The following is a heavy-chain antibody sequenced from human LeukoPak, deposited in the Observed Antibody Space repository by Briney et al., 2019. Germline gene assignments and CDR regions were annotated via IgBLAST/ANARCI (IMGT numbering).Heavy chain of an antibody. CDR3: ARHGTISSESYFDY. D-gene: IGHD1-14*01. V-gene: IGHV4-59*08. Sequence: SETLSLTCTVSGGSISGYYWSWIRQSPGKGLEWIGYIYYSGSTDYNPSLKSRVTGFVDTSKNQVSLRLSSVTAADTAVYYCARHGTISSESYFDYWGQGALVTVSS. J-gene: IGHJ4*02. CDR2: IYYSGST. CDR1: GGSISGYY.